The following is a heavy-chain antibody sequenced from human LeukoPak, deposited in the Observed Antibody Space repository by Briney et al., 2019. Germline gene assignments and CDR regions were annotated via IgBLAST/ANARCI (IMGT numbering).Heavy chain of an antibody. CDR2: IKQDGSEK. CDR3: ARGFRSSWYGYYFDY. Sequence: GGSLRLSCAASGFTFSSYWMSWVRQAPGKGLEWVANIKQDGSEKYYVDSVKGRFTISRDNAKNSLYLQMNNLRAEDTAVYYCARGFRSSWYGYYFDYWGQGTLVTVSS. J-gene: IGHJ4*02. V-gene: IGHV3-7*01. D-gene: IGHD6-13*01. CDR1: GFTFSSYW.